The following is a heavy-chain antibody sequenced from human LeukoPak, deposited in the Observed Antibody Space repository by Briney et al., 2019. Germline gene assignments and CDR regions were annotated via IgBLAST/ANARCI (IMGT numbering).Heavy chain of an antibody. CDR1: GYSFTRYR. CDR2: IDTSVSYT. V-gene: IGHV5-10-1*01. Sequence: GESLRISCKGFGYSFTRYRISWVRQMPGKGLEWMGRIDTSVSYTHYSPSFHGHVTISADKTISTAYLQRSSLEASDTAMYYCAMARSRVAGLRYFHHWGQGTLVTVSS. J-gene: IGHJ1*01. CDR3: AMARSRVAGLRYFHH. D-gene: IGHD6-19*01.